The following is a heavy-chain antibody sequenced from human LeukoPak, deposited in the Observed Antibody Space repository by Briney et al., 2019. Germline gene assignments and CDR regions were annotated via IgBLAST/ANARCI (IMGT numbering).Heavy chain of an antibody. J-gene: IGHJ6*03. CDR3: ARSDSSSWGYYYYYMDV. CDR1: GGSISSSNYF. CDR2: IYYSGST. V-gene: IGHV4-39*07. Sequence: SETLSLTCTVSGGSISSSNYFWGWVRQPPGKGLEWIASIYYSGSTYYNPSLKSRVTISVDTSKNQFSLKLSSVTAADTAVYYCARSDSSSWGYYYYYMDVWGKGTTVTVSS. D-gene: IGHD6-13*01.